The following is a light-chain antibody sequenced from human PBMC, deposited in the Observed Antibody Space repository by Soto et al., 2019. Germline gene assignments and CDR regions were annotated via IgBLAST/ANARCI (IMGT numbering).Light chain of an antibody. J-gene: IGKJ1*01. CDR3: QHYGSSPQT. CDR1: QSVSRSY. Sequence: EILLTQSPGTLSLHPGERATLSCRASQSVSRSYLAWYQQKPGQAPRLLIYEASSRATAIPDRFSGSGSGTEFTLTISRLEPEDFAVYYCQHYGSSPQTFGQGTKV. CDR2: EAS. V-gene: IGKV3-20*01.